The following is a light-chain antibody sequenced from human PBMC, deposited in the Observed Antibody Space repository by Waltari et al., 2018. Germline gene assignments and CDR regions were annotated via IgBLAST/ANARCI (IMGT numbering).Light chain of an antibody. CDR3: GTWDSSLSAVL. CDR1: SSNIGKKY. V-gene: IGLV1-51*02. J-gene: IGLJ2*01. CDR2: ENN. Sequence: QSVLTQPPSVSAAPGQKVTISCAGSSSNIGKKYVSWYQQLPGTAPKLLIYENNTRPSPIPHLFSGSTSATSATLGITGLQTAAEVDHYCGTWDSSLSAVLFGGGTKLTVL.